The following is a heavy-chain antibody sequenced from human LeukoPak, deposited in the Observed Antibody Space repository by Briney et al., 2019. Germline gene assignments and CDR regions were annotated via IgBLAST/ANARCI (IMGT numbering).Heavy chain of an antibody. Sequence: GGSLRLSCAASGFTFSSYSMNWVRQAPGKGLEWVSSISSSSSYIYYADSVKGRFTISRDNAKNSLYLQMNSLRAEDTAVYYCAKRGDIVVVPAATTFDYWGQGTLVTVSS. V-gene: IGHV3-21*04. D-gene: IGHD2-2*01. CDR3: AKRGDIVVVPAATTFDY. CDR2: ISSSSSYI. J-gene: IGHJ4*02. CDR1: GFTFSSYS.